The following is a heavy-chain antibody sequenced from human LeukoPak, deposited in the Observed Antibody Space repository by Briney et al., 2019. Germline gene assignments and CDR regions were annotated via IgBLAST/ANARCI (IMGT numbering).Heavy chain of an antibody. J-gene: IGHJ4*02. CDR2: IIPIFGTA. Sequence: SVKVSYMASGGTFSSYAISRVRQAPGQGLEWMGGIIPIFGTANYAQKFQGRVTITADESTSTAYMELSSLRSEDTAVYYCARAPIAVAEKPFDYWGQATVVTVSS. D-gene: IGHD6-19*01. CDR3: ARAPIAVAEKPFDY. V-gene: IGHV1-69*13. CDR1: GGTFSSYA.